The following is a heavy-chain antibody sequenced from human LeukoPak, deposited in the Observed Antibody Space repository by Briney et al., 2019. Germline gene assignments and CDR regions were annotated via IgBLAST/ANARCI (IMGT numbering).Heavy chain of an antibody. CDR2: ISAYNGNT. V-gene: IGHV1-18*01. CDR3: ARERVPAAMDGLNWFDP. J-gene: IGHJ5*02. CDR1: GYTFTSYG. Sequence: VASVKVSCKASGYTFTSYGISWVRQAPGQGLEWMGWISAYNGNTNYAQKPQGRVTMTTDTSTSTAYMELRSLRSDDTAVYYCARERVPAAMDGLNWFDPWGQGTLVTVSS. D-gene: IGHD2-2*01.